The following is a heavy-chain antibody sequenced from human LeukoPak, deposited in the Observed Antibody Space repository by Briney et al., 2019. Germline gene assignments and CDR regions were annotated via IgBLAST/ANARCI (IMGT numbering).Heavy chain of an antibody. J-gene: IGHJ3*02. CDR1: GGSFSGYY. CDR3: ARRPKRRGIKGYCSSTSCYQTNAFDI. V-gene: IGHV4-34*01. D-gene: IGHD2-2*01. Sequence: SEALSLTCAVYGGSFSGYYWSWVRQPPGKGLEWIGEINHSGSTNYNPSLKSRVTISVDTSKNQFSLKLSSVTAADTAVYYCARRPKRRGIKGYCSSTSCYQTNAFDIWGQGTMVTVSS. CDR2: INHSGST.